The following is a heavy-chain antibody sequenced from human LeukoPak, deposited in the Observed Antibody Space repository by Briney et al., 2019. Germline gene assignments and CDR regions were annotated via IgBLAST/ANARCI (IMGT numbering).Heavy chain of an antibody. J-gene: IGHJ4*02. CDR1: GFTLSNYA. V-gene: IGHV3-23*01. CDR3: AKSGQRD. Sequence: GGSLRLSCAASGFTLSNYATTWVRQAPGKGLEWVSAISDSGAGTYYADSVRGRFTISRDNSKNTLYLQMNSLRAEDTAVYYCAKSGQRDWGQGTLVTVSS. D-gene: IGHD2-15*01. CDR2: ISDSGAGT.